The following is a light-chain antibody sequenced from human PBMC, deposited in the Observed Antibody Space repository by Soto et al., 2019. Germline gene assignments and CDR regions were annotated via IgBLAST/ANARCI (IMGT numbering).Light chain of an antibody. CDR2: GAS. Sequence: MVLTLPPATLSLSQRERATLSCRASQSVSISSLAWFQQKPGQAPRLLIYGASSRATGIPDRFSGSGSGTDFTLTISRLEPADFAVYYCQQYGNSPLTFGGRSNVDIK. V-gene: IGKV3-20*01. CDR1: QSVSISS. CDR3: QQYGNSPLT. J-gene: IGKJ4*01.